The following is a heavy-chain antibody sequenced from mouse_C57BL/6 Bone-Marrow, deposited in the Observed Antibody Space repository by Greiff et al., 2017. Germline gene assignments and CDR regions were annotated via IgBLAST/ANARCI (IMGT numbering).Heavy chain of an antibody. CDR2: YNYDGSST. V-gene: IGHV5-16*01. Sequence: EVQGVESEGCLVQPGSSMKLSCTASGFTFSDYYMAWGRQVPEKGLEWVAKYNYDGSSTYYLDSLQSRFIISRDNAKNILYLKMSSRKSDDTATYYCARETVDGGFAYCGQGTLVTVSA. CDR3: ARETVDGGFAY. CDR1: GFTFSDYY. J-gene: IGHJ3*01.